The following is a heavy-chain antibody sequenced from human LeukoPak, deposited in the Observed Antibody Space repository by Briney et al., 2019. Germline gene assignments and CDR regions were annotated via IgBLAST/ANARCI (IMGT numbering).Heavy chain of an antibody. CDR2: VSSSGTTM. D-gene: IGHD2-2*01. CDR1: GFTFNTYE. J-gene: IGHJ4*02. Sequence: GGSLRLSCAASGFTFNTYEVSWVRQAPGKGLEWVSCVSSSGTTMYHADSVKGRFTISRDNAKNSLYLQMNSLRAEDAAVYYCARRYCSSASCLSDYWGQGTLVTVSS. V-gene: IGHV3-48*03. CDR3: ARRYCSSASCLSDY.